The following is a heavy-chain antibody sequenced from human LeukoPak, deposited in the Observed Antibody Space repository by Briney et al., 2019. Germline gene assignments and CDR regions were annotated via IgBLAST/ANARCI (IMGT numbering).Heavy chain of an antibody. CDR3: ARPYGGNPGYFDY. J-gene: IGHJ4*02. V-gene: IGHV4-39*01. Sequence: NPSETLSLTCTISGGSISSSSEYCGWIRQPPGKGLEWIGNIYYSGTTYYNPSLKSRVTISVDTSKSQFSLKLSSVTAADTAVYYCARPYGGNPGYFDYWAREPWSPSPQ. D-gene: IGHD4-23*01. CDR1: GGSISSSSEY. CDR2: IYYSGTT.